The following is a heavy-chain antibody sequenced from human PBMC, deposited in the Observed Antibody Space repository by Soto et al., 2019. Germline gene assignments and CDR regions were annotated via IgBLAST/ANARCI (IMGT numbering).Heavy chain of an antibody. Sequence: EVQLLESGGGLVQPGGSRRLSCAASGFTFSSYAMSWVRQAPGKGLEWVSAISGSGGSTYYADSVKGRFTISRDNSKNTLYLQMNSLRAEDTAVYYCAKAPGIAAAGLDSFDYWGQGTLVTVSS. V-gene: IGHV3-23*01. CDR1: GFTFSSYA. CDR3: AKAPGIAAAGLDSFDY. CDR2: ISGSGGST. D-gene: IGHD6-13*01. J-gene: IGHJ4*02.